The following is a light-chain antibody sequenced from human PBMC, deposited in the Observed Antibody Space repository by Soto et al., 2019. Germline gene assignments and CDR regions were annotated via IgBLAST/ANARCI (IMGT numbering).Light chain of an antibody. V-gene: IGLV2-14*01. CDR1: SSDVAGYNY. Sequence: QSALTQPASVSGSPGQSIAISCTGISSDVAGYNYVSWYQQHPGKAPKLMIYDVSNRPSGVSNRFSGSKSGNTASLTISGLQAEDEADYYCSSYTSSSALNVVFGGGTQLTVL. CDR2: DVS. J-gene: IGLJ2*01. CDR3: SSYTSSSALNVV.